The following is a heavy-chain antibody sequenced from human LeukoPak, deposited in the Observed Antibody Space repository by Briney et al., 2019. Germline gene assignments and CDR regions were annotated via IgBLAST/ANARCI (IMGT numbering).Heavy chain of an antibody. CDR1: GFTFSSYS. J-gene: IGHJ4*02. V-gene: IGHV3-15*01. CDR2: IKSKTDGGTT. CDR3: TTEGRLRKGPARTWIQLLPEYYFDY. Sequence: PGGSLRLSCAASGFTFSSYSMNWVRQAPGKGLEWVGRIKSKTDGGTTDYAAPVKGRFTISRDDSKNTLYLQMNSLKTEDTAVYYCTTEGRLRKGPARTWIQLLPEYYFDYWGQGTPVTVSS. D-gene: IGHD5-18*01.